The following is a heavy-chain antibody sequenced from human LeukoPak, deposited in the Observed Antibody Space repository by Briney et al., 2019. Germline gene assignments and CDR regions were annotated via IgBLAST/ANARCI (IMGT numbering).Heavy chain of an antibody. CDR1: GFTFSSYS. CDR2: ISSSSSYI. CDR3: ARDLRHCSSTSCYAGVDY. D-gene: IGHD2-2*01. V-gene: IGHV3-21*01. Sequence: GGSLRLSCAASGFTFSSYSMNWVRQAPGKGLEWVSSISSSSSYIHYADSVKGRFTISRDNAKNSLYLQMNSLRAEDAAVYYCARDLRHCSSTSCYAGVDYWGQGTLVTVSS. J-gene: IGHJ4*02.